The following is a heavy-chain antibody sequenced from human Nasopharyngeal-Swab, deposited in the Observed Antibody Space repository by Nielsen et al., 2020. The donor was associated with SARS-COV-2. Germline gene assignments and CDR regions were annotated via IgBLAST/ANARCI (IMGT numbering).Heavy chain of an antibody. Sequence: GGSLRLSCVTSGFTFNMYSMHWVRQAPGKGLEWVSSISSSSNYIYYGDSVKGRFTISRDNTQKSLFLEMNSLRVEDTAVYYCARLGTESYHYYSLDAWGQGTTVTVSS. D-gene: IGHD1-1*01. J-gene: IGHJ6*02. CDR1: GFTFNMYS. CDR2: ISSSSNYI. CDR3: ARLGTESYHYYSLDA. V-gene: IGHV3-21*01.